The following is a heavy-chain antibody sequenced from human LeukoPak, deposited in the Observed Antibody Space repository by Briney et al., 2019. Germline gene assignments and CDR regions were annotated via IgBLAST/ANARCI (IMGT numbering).Heavy chain of an antibody. V-gene: IGHV3-48*01. J-gene: IGHJ6*03. CDR1: GFTFSSYS. D-gene: IGHD1-26*01. CDR2: ISSSSSTI. CDR3: ARSRSGSYYGYYYYMDV. Sequence: PGGSLRLSCAASGFTFSSYSMNWVRQAPGKGLEWVSYISSSSSTIYYADSVKGRFTISRDNAKNSLYLQMNSLRAEDTAVYYCARSRSGSYYGYYYYMDVWGKGTTVTDSS.